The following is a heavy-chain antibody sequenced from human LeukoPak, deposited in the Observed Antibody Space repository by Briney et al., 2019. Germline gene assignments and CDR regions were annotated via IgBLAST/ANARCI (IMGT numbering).Heavy chain of an antibody. CDR2: IYYSGST. V-gene: IGHV4-59*01. D-gene: IGHD1-26*01. CDR3: ARSGSYGGGGGEFDY. J-gene: IGHJ4*02. CDR1: GGSISSYY. Sequence: PSETLSLTCTISGGSISSYYWSWIRQPPGKGLEWIGYIYYSGSTNYNPSLKSRVTISVDTSKNQFSLKLSSVTAADTAVYYCARSGSYGGGGGEFDYWGQGTLVTVSS.